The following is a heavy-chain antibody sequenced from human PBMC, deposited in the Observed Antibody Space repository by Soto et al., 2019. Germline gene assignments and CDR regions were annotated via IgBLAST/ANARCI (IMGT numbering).Heavy chain of an antibody. CDR2: IYHSGSA. CDR1: VYSVSTGSN. CDR3: ARDMHAVFTHYFDP. D-gene: IGHD1-26*01. J-gene: IGHJ5*02. Sequence: PPATMLPTRAVSVYSVSTGSNWGWIRPPPGKGLQWIGSIYHSGSAYYNPSLKRRVTISVDTSKNQFSLKLPSVTAADTAVYYCARDMHAVFTHYFDPWGQGTLVTVSS. V-gene: IGHV4-38-2*02.